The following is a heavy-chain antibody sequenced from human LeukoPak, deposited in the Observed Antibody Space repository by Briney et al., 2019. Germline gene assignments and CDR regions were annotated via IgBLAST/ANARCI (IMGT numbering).Heavy chain of an antibody. J-gene: IGHJ4*02. CDR1: GFTFSSYG. V-gene: IGHV3-30*02. CDR2: IRYYGDNR. Sequence: PGGSLRLSCAASGFTFSSYGMHWVRQAPGKGLEWVALIRYYGDNRFYADSVRGRFTISRDNSKNTFYLQMRSLKPEDTALYYCATITESPDYWGQGTLVSVSS. CDR3: ATITESPDY. D-gene: IGHD1-20*01.